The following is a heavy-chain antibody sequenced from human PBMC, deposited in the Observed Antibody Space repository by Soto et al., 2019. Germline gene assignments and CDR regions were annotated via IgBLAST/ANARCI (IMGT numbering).Heavy chain of an antibody. CDR2: ISSSSSYT. V-gene: IGHV3-11*06. D-gene: IGHD3-22*01. CDR3: ARASTYYYDSSGPAPVYYHYGMDV. Sequence: GGSLRLSCAASGFTFSDYYMSWIRQAPGKGLEWVSYISSSSSYTNYADSVKGRFTISRDNAKNSLYLQMNSLRAEDTAVYYCARASTYYYDSSGPAPVYYHYGMDVWGQGTTVTVSS. CDR1: GFTFSDYY. J-gene: IGHJ6*02.